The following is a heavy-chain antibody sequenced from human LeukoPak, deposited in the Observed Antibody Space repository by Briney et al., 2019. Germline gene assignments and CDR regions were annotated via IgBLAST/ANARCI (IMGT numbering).Heavy chain of an antibody. Sequence: GGSLRLSCSASGFSFSGHWMHWARQLPGKGLVWVSRISPTGSTTSYADSVKGRFTVSRDNAKNTLYLQVNNLRAEDTAVYYCARGPNSNWSGLDFWGQGTLLTVSS. CDR3: ARGPNSNWSGLDF. J-gene: IGHJ4*02. CDR2: ISPTGSTT. D-gene: IGHD6-6*01. V-gene: IGHV3-74*01. CDR1: GFSFSGHW.